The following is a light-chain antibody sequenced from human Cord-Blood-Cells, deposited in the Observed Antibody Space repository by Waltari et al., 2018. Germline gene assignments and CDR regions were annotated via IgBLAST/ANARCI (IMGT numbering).Light chain of an antibody. CDR3: QQRSNWRPIT. V-gene: IGKV3-11*01. Sequence: EIVLTQSPATLSLSPGERATLSCRASQSVSSYLAWDQQKHGQAPRLLIYDASNRPTANPARFSGSGSGTDFTFTISSLEPEDFAVYYCQQRSNWRPITFGQGTRLEIK. J-gene: IGKJ5*01. CDR1: QSVSSY. CDR2: DAS.